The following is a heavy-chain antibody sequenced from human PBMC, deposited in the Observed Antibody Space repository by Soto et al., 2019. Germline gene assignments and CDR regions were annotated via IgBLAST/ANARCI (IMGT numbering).Heavy chain of an antibody. CDR2: VSSTGDIM. J-gene: IGHJ4*02. V-gene: IGHV3-48*02. D-gene: IGHD6-19*01. CDR3: ATWAIAVGGEGY. Sequence: GGSLRLSCTASGISVNAYSVNWVRQAPGKGLEWISYVSSTGDIMLYADSVRGRFTIARDIAENSLYLQMDSLRDEDTSVYYCATWAIAVGGEGYWGQGTLVTVSS. CDR1: GISVNAYS.